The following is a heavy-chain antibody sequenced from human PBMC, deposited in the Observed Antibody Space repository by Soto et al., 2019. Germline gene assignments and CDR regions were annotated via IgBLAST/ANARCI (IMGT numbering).Heavy chain of an antibody. Sequence: PGGSLRLSCEASGFTFDDYAMHWVRQAPGKGLEWVSGISWNSGSIGYADSVKGRFTISRDNAKNSLYLQMNSLRAEDTALYYCAKDIEPYSSGWYYYYYMDVWGKGTTVTVSS. J-gene: IGHJ6*03. CDR3: AKDIEPYSSGWYYYYYMDV. V-gene: IGHV3-9*01. D-gene: IGHD6-19*01. CDR1: GFTFDDYA. CDR2: ISWNSGSI.